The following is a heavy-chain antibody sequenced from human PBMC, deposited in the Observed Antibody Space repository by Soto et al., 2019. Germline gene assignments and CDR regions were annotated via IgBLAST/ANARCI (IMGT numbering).Heavy chain of an antibody. CDR2: IYSGGAT. J-gene: IGHJ3*02. Sequence: EVQLVETGGGLIQTGGSLRLSCAASGLTVSSNYMSWVRQAPGKGLEWVSLIYSGGATYYADSVKGRFTISRDNSKNTLYLQMNSLSAEDTAVYYCAREGAEYGDYSFAIWGQGTMVTVSS. D-gene: IGHD4-17*01. V-gene: IGHV3-53*02. CDR3: AREGAEYGDYSFAI. CDR1: GLTVSSNY.